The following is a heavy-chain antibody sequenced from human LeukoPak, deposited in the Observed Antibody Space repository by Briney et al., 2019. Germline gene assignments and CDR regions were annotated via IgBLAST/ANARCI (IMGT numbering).Heavy chain of an antibody. CDR2: VYSGIDT. CDR3: ARVGYHFHWSLAL. D-gene: IGHD6-13*01. Sequence: GGSLRLSCAASGFTVSTKYRNCVRQAPGEGLECVSIVYSGIDTYYADSVKGRFTISRDRSKNITSLQINNLSAEDTAVYYCARVGYHFHWSLALWGRGTLVTVSS. J-gene: IGHJ2*01. V-gene: IGHV3-53*01. CDR1: GFTVSTKY.